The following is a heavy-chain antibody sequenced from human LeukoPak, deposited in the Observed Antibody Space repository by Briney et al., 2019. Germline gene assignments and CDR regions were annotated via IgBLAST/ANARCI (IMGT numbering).Heavy chain of an antibody. CDR2: ISSGSSYI. CDR1: GFTFSSYS. J-gene: IGHJ4*02. CDR3: AREHEYDGGSFDY. D-gene: IGHD4-23*01. Sequence: GGSLRLSCAASGFTFSSYSMNWVRQAPGKGLEWVSSISSGSSYIYYADSVKGRSTISRDNAKNSLYLQMNSLRAEDTAVYYCAREHEYDGGSFDYWGQGTLVTVSS. V-gene: IGHV3-21*01.